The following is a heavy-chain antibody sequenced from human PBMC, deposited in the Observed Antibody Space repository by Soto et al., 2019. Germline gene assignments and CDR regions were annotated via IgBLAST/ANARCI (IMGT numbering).Heavy chain of an antibody. Sequence: ASVKVSCKASGYTFTSYGISWVRQAPGQGLEWMGWISAYNGNTKYAQKFQGRVTITADKSTSTAYMELSSLRSEDTAVYYCATDGHCSSTSCRSGMDVWGQGTTVTVSS. CDR1: GYTFTSYG. CDR3: ATDGHCSSTSCRSGMDV. CDR2: ISAYNGNT. J-gene: IGHJ6*02. V-gene: IGHV1-18*01. D-gene: IGHD2-2*01.